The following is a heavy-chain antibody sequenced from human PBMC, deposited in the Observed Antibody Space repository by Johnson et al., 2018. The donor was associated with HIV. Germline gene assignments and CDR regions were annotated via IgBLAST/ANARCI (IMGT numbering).Heavy chain of an antibody. J-gene: IGHJ3*01. Sequence: VQLVESGGGLVKPGGSLRLSCAASGFTFSNYAMSWVRQAPGKGLEWVSVIIASGGNTDYADSVKGRFTISRDNSENTLYLQMNSLRAEDTAVYFCAKVGANWAHLDVWGQGTMVTVSS. CDR1: GFTFSNYA. D-gene: IGHD1-26*01. CDR2: IIASGGNT. CDR3: AKVGANWAHLDV. V-gene: IGHV3-23*04.